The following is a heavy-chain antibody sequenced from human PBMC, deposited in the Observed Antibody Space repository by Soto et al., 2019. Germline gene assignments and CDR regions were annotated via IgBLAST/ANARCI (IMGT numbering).Heavy chain of an antibody. J-gene: IGHJ4*02. CDR3: ARQIYDSSGYYYAY. CDR1: GGSISSSSYY. D-gene: IGHD3-22*01. V-gene: IGHV4-39*01. CDR2: IYSLGNT. Sequence: QMQLQDSGPGLVKPSETLSLTCTVSGGSISSSSYYWGWSRQPPGQGLEWLGTIYSLGNTYYNPSLKSRVTISVDKSKSQLFLKLSSVTAPDTAVYYCARQIYDSSGYYYAYWGQGNLVTVSS.